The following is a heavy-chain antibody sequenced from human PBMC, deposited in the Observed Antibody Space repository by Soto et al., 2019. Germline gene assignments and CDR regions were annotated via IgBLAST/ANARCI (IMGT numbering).Heavy chain of an antibody. J-gene: IGHJ4*02. CDR3: ARDRPSPAYNIVVVVAATSGVLDY. D-gene: IGHD2-15*01. CDR2: ISYDGSNK. Sequence: GGSLRLSCAASGFTFSSYAMHWVRQAPGKGLEWVAVISYDGSNKYYADSVKGRFTISRDNSKNTLYLQMNSLRAEDTAVYYCARDRPSPAYNIVVVVAATSGVLDYWGQGTLVTVSS. V-gene: IGHV3-30-3*01. CDR1: GFTFSSYA.